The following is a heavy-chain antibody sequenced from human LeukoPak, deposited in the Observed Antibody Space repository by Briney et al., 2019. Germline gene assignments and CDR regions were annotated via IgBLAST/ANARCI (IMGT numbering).Heavy chain of an antibody. V-gene: IGHV3-33*01. Sequence: GGSLIHSCATHGFTFSSSGMPTVPQTPGKGLEWVGVIRYDGSNKYYADSGKGRFSIARDNSKNTLYLQMNSLRAEDTAVYYCAREVYRAAVYWGQGTLVTVSS. CDR3: AREVYRAAVY. D-gene: IGHD6-25*01. CDR2: IRYDGSNK. CDR1: GFTFSSSG. J-gene: IGHJ4*02.